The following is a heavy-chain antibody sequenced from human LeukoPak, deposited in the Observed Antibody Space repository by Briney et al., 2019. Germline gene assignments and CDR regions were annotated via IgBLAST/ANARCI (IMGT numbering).Heavy chain of an antibody. CDR1: GGTFSSYA. V-gene: IGHV1-69*13. CDR3: ARSVCGSYCTFDY. Sequence: TSVKVSCKASGGTFSSYAISWVRQAPGQGLEWMGGIIPIFGTANYAQKFQGRVTITADESTSTAYMELSSLRSEDTAVYYCARSVCGSYCTFDYWGQGTLVTVSS. D-gene: IGHD1-26*01. CDR2: IIPIFGTA. J-gene: IGHJ4*02.